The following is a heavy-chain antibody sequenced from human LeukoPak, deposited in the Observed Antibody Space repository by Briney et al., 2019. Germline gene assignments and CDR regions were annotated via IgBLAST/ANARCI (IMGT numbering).Heavy chain of an antibody. Sequence: GGSLRLSCAASGFTVSGNYMSWVRQAPGRGLEWVSVIYSGGSTYYADSVKGRFTISRDNSKNTLFLQMNSLRAGDTAVYYCARGTVTMVDYWGQGTLVTVSS. V-gene: IGHV3-66*01. J-gene: IGHJ4*02. CDR3: ARGTVTMVDY. CDR1: GFTVSGNY. CDR2: IYSGGST. D-gene: IGHD3-10*01.